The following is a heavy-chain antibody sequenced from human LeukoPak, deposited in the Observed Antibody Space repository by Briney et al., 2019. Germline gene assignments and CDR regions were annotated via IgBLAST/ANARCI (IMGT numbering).Heavy chain of an antibody. CDR3: ARASAIRYLSDY. D-gene: IGHD2-2*02. Sequence: ASVKVSCKASGYTFTSSDINWVRQATGQGLEWMGWMNPNSGNTGYAQKFQGRVTMTRNTSISTAYMKLSSLRSEDTAVYYCARASAIRYLSDYWGQGTLVTVSS. J-gene: IGHJ4*02. V-gene: IGHV1-8*01. CDR1: GYTFTSSD. CDR2: MNPNSGNT.